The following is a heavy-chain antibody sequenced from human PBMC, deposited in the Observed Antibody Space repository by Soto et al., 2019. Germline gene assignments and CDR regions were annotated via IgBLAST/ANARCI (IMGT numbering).Heavy chain of an antibody. V-gene: IGHV3-7*04. CDR3: ERYVPDFDY. Sequence: XGSLRLSCGTSGFTFSSYWLSWDRQAPGXXXXXXXXXKXXXNKXXYVXXXXXXXKXXXEXXXNLMYLKMKSLREEDTAVYYCERYVPDFDYWGQGTPVNVSS. J-gene: IGHJ4*02. CDR1: GFTFSSYW. D-gene: IGHD3-10*02. CDR2: XKXXXNKX.